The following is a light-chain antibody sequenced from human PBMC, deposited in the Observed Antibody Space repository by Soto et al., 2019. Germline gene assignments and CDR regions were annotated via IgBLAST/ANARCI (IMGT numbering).Light chain of an antibody. CDR3: QHYNTYSPGT. V-gene: IGKV1-5*01. Sequence: DIQMTQSPSTLSASVGDRVTITCRASQSISSWLAWYQQKPGKAPKLLIYDASSLKSGVPSRFIGSGSGTEFTLTITSLQPDDFATYYCQHYNTYSPGTFGQGTKVDIK. CDR1: QSISSW. CDR2: DAS. J-gene: IGKJ1*01.